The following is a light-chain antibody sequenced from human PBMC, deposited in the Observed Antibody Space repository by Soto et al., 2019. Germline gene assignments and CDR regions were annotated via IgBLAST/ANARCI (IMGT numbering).Light chain of an antibody. J-gene: IGKJ1*01. CDR1: QSVSSN. Sequence: EIVMTQSPATLSVSPGERATLSCRASQSVSSNLAWYQQKPGQAPRLLIYGASIRATGIPARFSGSGSGTEFTLNISSLQAEDVAVYYCQHYNNWPPWTFGQGTKVDI. CDR2: GAS. V-gene: IGKV3-15*01. CDR3: QHYNNWPPWT.